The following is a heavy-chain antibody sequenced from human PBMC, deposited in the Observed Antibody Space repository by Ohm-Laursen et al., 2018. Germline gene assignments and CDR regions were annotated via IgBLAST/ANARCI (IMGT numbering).Heavy chain of an antibody. Sequence: ASVKVSCKASGYTFTGYYLHWVRQAPGQGLEWVGIINPSDGTTAYAQKFQDRVTMTRDTSTGTVYMELSSLRSEDTAVYYCARDYHDKGADLLFDSWGHGTLVTVSS. CDR2: INPSDGTT. CDR3: ARDYHDKGADLLFDS. V-gene: IGHV1-46*01. D-gene: IGHD3-22*01. J-gene: IGHJ4*01. CDR1: GYTFTGYY.